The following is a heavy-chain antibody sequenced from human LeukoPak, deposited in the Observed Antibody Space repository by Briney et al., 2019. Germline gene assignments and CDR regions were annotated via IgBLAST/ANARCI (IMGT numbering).Heavy chain of an antibody. V-gene: IGHV4-39*07. J-gene: IGHJ4*02. CDR1: GGSISSSSSY. CDR2: VYYSGST. Sequence: SGTLSLTCTVSGGSISSSSSYWVWIRQPPGKGLEWIGTVYYSGSTYYNPSLKSRVTISVDTSKNQFSLKLSSVTAADTAVYYCARDTGPSGTAFDYWGQGTLVTVSS. D-gene: IGHD2-2*01. CDR3: ARDTGPSGTAFDY.